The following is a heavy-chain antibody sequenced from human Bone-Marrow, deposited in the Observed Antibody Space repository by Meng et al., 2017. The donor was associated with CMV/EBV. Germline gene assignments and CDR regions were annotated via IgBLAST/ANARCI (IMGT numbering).Heavy chain of an antibody. CDR3: ARGRRGYRYGSSFGY. CDR1: GGSYSSYA. V-gene: IGHV1-69*05. J-gene: IGHJ4*02. CDR2: IIPIFGTA. D-gene: IGHD5-18*01. Sequence: SVMVTCKATGGSYSSYAISWVRQAPGQGLEWIGGIIPIFGTANYAQKFQGRVTITTDEPTSTAYIELSSLRSEHTAVYYCARGRRGYRYGSSFGYWGQGTLVTVSS.